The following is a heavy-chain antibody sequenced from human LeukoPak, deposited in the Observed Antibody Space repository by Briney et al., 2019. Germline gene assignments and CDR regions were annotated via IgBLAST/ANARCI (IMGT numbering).Heavy chain of an antibody. CDR3: ARYNYNILSPDY. Sequence: SVKVSCKASGGTFSSYAISWVRQAPGQGLEWMGGIIPIFGTANYAQKFQGRVTITADESTSTAYMELSSLRSEDTAVYYCARYNYNILSPDYGGREPLVPFPS. D-gene: IGHD3-9*01. V-gene: IGHV1-69*13. J-gene: IGHJ4*02. CDR1: GGTFSSYA. CDR2: IIPIFGTA.